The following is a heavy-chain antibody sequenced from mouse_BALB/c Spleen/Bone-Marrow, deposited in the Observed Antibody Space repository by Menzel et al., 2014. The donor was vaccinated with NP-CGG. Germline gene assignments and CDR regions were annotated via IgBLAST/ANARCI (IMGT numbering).Heavy chain of an antibody. CDR2: IDPASDYT. V-gene: IGHV14-3*02. Sequence: VQLQQSGAELVKPGASVKLSCTASGFNIKDTYMHWVKQRPEQGLEWIGRIDPASDYTQFDSKFQGKATITADTSSNTASLQLSTRTSEDTAVYYCAPLTGIFDSWGKGTPLTVSS. D-gene: IGHD4-1*01. CDR3: APLTGIFDS. J-gene: IGHJ2*01. CDR1: GFNIKDTY.